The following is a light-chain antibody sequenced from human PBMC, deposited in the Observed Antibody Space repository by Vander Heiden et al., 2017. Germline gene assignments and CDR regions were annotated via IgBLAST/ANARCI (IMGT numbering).Light chain of an antibody. CDR3: QQYASSRT. CDR2: GPS. Sequence: EIVLTQSPGTLSLSLGERATLSCRAGQSVRNTYLAWYQQKPGQAPRLLIYGPSGRAAGIPDRFSGSGSGTDFTLTISRLEPEDFAVYYCQQYASSRTFGQGTRLEIK. V-gene: IGKV3-20*01. CDR1: QSVRNTY. J-gene: IGKJ5*01.